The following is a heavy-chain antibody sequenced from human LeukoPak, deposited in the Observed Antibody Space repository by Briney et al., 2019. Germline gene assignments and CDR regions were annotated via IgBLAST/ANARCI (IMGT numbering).Heavy chain of an antibody. D-gene: IGHD2-15*01. CDR1: GGSFSGYY. CDR3: ARGLLGGAAS. CDR2: IHHSGGT. Sequence: SETLSLTRAVYGGSFSGYYWSWIRQPPGKGLEWIGEIHHSGGTSYNPSLKSRVTISVDMSKNQISLRLTSMTAADTAVYYCARGLLGGAASWGQGTLVTVSS. J-gene: IGHJ5*02. V-gene: IGHV4-34*01.